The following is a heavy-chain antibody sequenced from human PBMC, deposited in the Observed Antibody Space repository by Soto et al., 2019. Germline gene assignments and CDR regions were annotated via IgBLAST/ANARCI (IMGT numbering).Heavy chain of an antibody. Sequence: QVQLQESGPGLVKPSQTLSLTCTVSGGSSSGGYYWSWIRQPPGKGLEWIGYIYYSGSPYYNPSLKSRVTISIDTSKSQFSLRMNSVPAADTALYYCARAPYRGPNSRGAFDFWGQGTMVTVSS. CDR1: GGSSSGGYY. CDR3: ARAPYRGPNSRGAFDF. D-gene: IGHD7-27*01. J-gene: IGHJ3*01. CDR2: IYYSGSP. V-gene: IGHV4-30-4*01.